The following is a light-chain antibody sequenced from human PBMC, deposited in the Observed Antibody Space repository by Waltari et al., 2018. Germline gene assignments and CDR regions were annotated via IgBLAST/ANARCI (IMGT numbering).Light chain of an antibody. Sequence: DIQMTQSPSSLSASVGDRVTIACRASQPISKFLNWYQQKPGKAPELLIFAASSLHGGVPSRFSASGSGTDFTLTIDSLQPEDFATYHCQQSYTASWTFGQGTKVEIK. CDR1: QPISKF. CDR3: QQSYTASWT. J-gene: IGKJ1*01. V-gene: IGKV1-39*01. CDR2: AAS.